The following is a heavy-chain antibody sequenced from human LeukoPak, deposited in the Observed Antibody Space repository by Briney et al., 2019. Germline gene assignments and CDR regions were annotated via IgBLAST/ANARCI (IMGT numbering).Heavy chain of an antibody. V-gene: IGHV3-23*01. CDR1: GFTFSNYA. J-gene: IGHJ4*02. CDR2: ISGSGTST. D-gene: IGHD3-22*01. Sequence: GGSLRLSCAASGFTFSNYAMSWVRQGLGKGLEWVSAISGSGTSTYYADSMKGRFTISRDNFKNTLYLEMNSLRAEDTAVYYCAKGGPYYYDSSGYYYFDSWGQGTLVTVSS. CDR3: AKGGPYYYDSSGYYYFDS.